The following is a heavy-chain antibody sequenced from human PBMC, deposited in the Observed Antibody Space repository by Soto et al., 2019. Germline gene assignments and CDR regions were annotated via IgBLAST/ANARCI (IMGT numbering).Heavy chain of an antibody. Sequence: SETLSLTCAVYGGSFSGYYWSWIRQPPGKGLEWIGEINHSGSTNYNPSLKSRVTISVDTSKNQFSLKLSSVTAADTAVYYCARARPSTYYYGSGSYYKVDYYYYYMDVWGKGTTVTVSS. V-gene: IGHV4-34*01. J-gene: IGHJ6*03. D-gene: IGHD3-10*01. CDR3: ARARPSTYYYGSGSYYKVDYYYYYMDV. CDR2: INHSGST. CDR1: GGSFSGYY.